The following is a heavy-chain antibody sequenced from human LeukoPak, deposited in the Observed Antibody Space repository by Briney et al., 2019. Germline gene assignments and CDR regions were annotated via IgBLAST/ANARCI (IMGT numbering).Heavy chain of an antibody. J-gene: IGHJ4*02. CDR2: IIPTSGGT. D-gene: IGHD3-10*01. CDR1: GYPLSGYY. CDR3: ARILLRSSQYYFDY. Sequence: ASVKVSCKASGYPLSGYYMHWVRQAPGQGLEWMGRIIPTSGGTNYAQKFQGRVTMTRDTSINTAYMELSRLRSDDTAIYYCARILLRSSQYYFDYWGQGTLVTVSS. V-gene: IGHV1-2*06.